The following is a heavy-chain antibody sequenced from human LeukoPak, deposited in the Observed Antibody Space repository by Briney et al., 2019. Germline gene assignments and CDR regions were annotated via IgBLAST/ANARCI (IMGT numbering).Heavy chain of an antibody. J-gene: IGHJ6*02. CDR3: ARDPLGGNSGYGMDV. CDR1: GGSISSGGYY. V-gene: IGHV4-61*08. CDR2: IYYSGST. Sequence: SETLSLTCTVSGGSISSGGYYWSWIRQHPGKGLEWIGYIYYSGSTNYNPSLKSRVTISVDTSKNQFSLKLSSVTAADTAVYYCARDPLGGNSGYGMDVWGQGTTVTVSS. D-gene: IGHD4-23*01.